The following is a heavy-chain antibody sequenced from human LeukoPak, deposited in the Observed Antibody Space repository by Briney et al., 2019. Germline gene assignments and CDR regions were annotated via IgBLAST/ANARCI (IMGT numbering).Heavy chain of an antibody. CDR1: GFSFSSYD. CDR3: ARGPGVVTAMAYYYYGMDV. J-gene: IGHJ6*02. V-gene: IGHV3-13*01. CDR2: IGTAGDT. Sequence: GGSLRLSCAASGFSFSSYDMHWVRQATGKGLEWVTAIGTAGDTYYPGSVKGRFTISRENAKNSLYLQMNSLRAGDTAVYYCARGPGVVTAMAYYYYGMDVWGQGTTVTVSS. D-gene: IGHD2-21*02.